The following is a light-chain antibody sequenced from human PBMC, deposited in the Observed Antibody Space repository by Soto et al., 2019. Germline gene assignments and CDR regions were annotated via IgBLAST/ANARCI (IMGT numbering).Light chain of an antibody. CDR2: WAS. V-gene: IGKV4-1*01. CDR1: QSVLYSPNNKNY. Sequence: DIVMTQSPDSLAVSLGERATINCKSSQSVLYSPNNKNYLAWYQQKPGQPPRLLVYWASTRESGVPDRFSGSGSGTDFTLPTSSRQAADAAVDYCHQYYSAPRTFGQGTKVEIK. J-gene: IGKJ1*01. CDR3: HQYYSAPRT.